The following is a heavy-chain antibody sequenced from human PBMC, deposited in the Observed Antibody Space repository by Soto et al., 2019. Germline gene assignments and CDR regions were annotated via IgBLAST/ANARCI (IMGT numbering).Heavy chain of an antibody. CDR1: GFTFSSYA. D-gene: IGHD2-2*01. CDR3: AKGPTAARRGYFDY. J-gene: IGHJ4*02. V-gene: IGHV3-23*01. Sequence: GESLKISCAASGFTFSSYAMSWVRQAPGKGLEWVSAISGSGGSTYYADSVKGRFTISRDNSKNTLYLQMNSLRAEDTAVYYCAKGPTAARRGYFDYWGQGTLVTVSS. CDR2: ISGSGGST.